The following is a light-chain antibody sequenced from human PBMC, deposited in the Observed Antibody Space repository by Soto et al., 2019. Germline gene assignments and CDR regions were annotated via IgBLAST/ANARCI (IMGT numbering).Light chain of an antibody. CDR2: GAS. J-gene: IGKJ2*01. CDR3: QQYVSSPYT. Sequence: EIVLTQSPGTLSLSPGERATLSCRASQSVSSSYLAWYQQKPGQAPRLLIYGASSRAPGIPDRFSGSGSGTDFTLTIIRLEPEDFAVYYCQQYVSSPYTFGQGTKLEIK. CDR1: QSVSSSY. V-gene: IGKV3-20*01.